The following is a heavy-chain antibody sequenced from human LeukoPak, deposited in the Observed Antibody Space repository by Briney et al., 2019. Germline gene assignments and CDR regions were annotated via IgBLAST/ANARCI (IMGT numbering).Heavy chain of an antibody. CDR1: GYSFPSFW. J-gene: IGHJ4*02. CDR2: IYPGDSDT. Sequence: GESLKISCKSSGYSFPSFWIGWVRQMPGKGLEWMGIIYPGDSDTRYSPSFQGQVTISADKSISTAYLQWSSLKAADTAMYYCARRRDYYDSSGSGLDYWGQGTLVTVSS. V-gene: IGHV5-51*01. CDR3: ARRRDYYDSSGSGLDY. D-gene: IGHD3-22*01.